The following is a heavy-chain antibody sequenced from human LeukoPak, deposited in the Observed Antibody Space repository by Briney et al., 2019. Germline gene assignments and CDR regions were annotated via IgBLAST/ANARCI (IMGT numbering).Heavy chain of an antibody. Sequence: SETLSLTCAVYGGSFSGYYWSWIRQPPGMGLEWIGEINHSGSTNYNPSLKSRVTISVDTFKNQFSLNLSSVTAADTAVYYCARGPWFGDDYWGQGTLVTVSS. V-gene: IGHV4-34*01. D-gene: IGHD3-10*01. CDR2: INHSGST. J-gene: IGHJ4*02. CDR3: ARGPWFGDDY. CDR1: GGSFSGYY.